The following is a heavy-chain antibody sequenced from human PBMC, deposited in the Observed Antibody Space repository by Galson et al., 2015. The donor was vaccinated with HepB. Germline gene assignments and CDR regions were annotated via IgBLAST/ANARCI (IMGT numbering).Heavy chain of an antibody. CDR2: ISSSSSYT. Sequence: SLRLSCAASGFTFSDYYMSWIRQAPGKGLEWVSYISSSSSYTNYADSVKGRFTISRDNAKNSLYLQMNSLRAEDTAVYYCARAGYCSSTSCYAWANWFDPWGQGTLVTVSS. CDR1: GFTFSDYY. J-gene: IGHJ5*02. D-gene: IGHD2-2*01. V-gene: IGHV3-11*03. CDR3: ARAGYCSSTSCYAWANWFDP.